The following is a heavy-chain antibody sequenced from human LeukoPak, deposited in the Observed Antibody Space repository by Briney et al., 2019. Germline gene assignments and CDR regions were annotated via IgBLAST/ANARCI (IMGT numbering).Heavy chain of an antibody. CDR1: GGSISSGGYS. J-gene: IGHJ5*02. V-gene: IGHV4-30-2*01. D-gene: IGHD5-24*01. CDR3: ARRMPTISANWFDP. CDR2: IYYSVSA. Sequence: PSQTLSLTCTGSGGSISSGGYSWSWIRQPPGKGLEWIGYIYYSVSAYYNPSLKSRVTISVDESKNQFSLRLTSVTAADTAVYYCARRMPTISANWFDPWGQGILVTVSS.